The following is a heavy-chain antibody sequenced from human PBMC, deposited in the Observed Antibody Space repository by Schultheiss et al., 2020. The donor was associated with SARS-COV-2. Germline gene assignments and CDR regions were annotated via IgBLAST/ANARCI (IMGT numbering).Heavy chain of an antibody. CDR2: IRSKAYGGTT. D-gene: IGHD4-17*01. Sequence: GGSLRLSCAASGFTFSSYAMSWARQAPGKGLEWVGFIRSKAYGGTTEYAASVKGRFTISRDDSKSIAYLQMNSLKTEDTAVYYCTRGRDDYGDYYFDYWGQGTLVTVSS. CDR3: TRGRDDYGDYYFDY. J-gene: IGHJ4*02. V-gene: IGHV3-49*04. CDR1: GFTFSSYA.